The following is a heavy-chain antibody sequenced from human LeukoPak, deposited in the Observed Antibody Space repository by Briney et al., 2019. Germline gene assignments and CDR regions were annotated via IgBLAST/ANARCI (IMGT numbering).Heavy chain of an antibody. V-gene: IGHV4-4*02. CDR3: AREIVGGFNPGAY. CDR1: PDSTTNNF. CDR2: IHRSGST. J-gene: IGHJ4*02. D-gene: IGHD1-14*01. Sequence: SETLSLTCTVSPDSTTNNFWSWVRQPPGKGLEWIGEIHRSGSTNYNPSLQSRVTISIDRSKNQIALELSSVTAADTAVYYCAREIVGGFNPGAYWGQGTLVTVSS.